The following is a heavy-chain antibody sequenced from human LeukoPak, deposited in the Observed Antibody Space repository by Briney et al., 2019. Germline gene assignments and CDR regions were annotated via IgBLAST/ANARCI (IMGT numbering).Heavy chain of an antibody. Sequence: PSETLSLTCTVSGGSISSSSYYWGWIRQPPGKGLEWIGSIYYSGSTYYNPSLKSRVTISVDTSKNQFSLKLSSVTAADTAVYYCASPRIFYYYVDVWGKGTTVTVSS. J-gene: IGHJ6*03. CDR2: IYYSGST. V-gene: IGHV4-39*01. CDR1: GGSISSSSYY. CDR3: ASPRIFYYYVDV. D-gene: IGHD3-3*01.